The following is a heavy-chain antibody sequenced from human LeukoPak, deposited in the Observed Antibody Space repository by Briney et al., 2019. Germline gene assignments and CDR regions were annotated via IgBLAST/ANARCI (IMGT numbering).Heavy chain of an antibody. CDR1: GGSMSSCY. CDR2: IYYSGST. Sequence: SETLSLTCTVSGGSMSSCYWSWIRQPPGKGLEWIGYIYYSGSTKYNPPLKSRVTISVDTSKNQFSLKLSSVTAADTAVYYCARGARAGYNLEPFDYWGQGTLVTVSS. V-gene: IGHV4-59*08. CDR3: ARGARAGYNLEPFDY. D-gene: IGHD5-24*01. J-gene: IGHJ4*02.